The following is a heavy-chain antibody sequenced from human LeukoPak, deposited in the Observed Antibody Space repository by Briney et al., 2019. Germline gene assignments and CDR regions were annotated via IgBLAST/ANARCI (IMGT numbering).Heavy chain of an antibody. J-gene: IGHJ6*02. CDR2: IYPGDSDT. CDR1: GYSFTSYW. CDR3: ATTYDFWSGRSYGMDV. Sequence: PGESLKISCKGSGYSFTSYWIGWVRQMPGKGLEWMGIIYPGDSDTRYSPSFQGQVTISADKSISTAYLQWSSLKASDTAMYYCATTYDFWSGRSYGMDVWGQGTTVTVSS. D-gene: IGHD3-3*01. V-gene: IGHV5-51*01.